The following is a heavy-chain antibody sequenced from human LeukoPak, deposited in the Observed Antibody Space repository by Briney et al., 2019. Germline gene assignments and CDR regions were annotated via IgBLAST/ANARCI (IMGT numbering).Heavy chain of an antibody. J-gene: IGHJ3*02. CDR1: GFTFSSYG. CDR3: ATLRVPLAYCGGDCRSSDAFDI. CDR2: IWYDGSNK. D-gene: IGHD2-21*02. V-gene: IGHV3-33*01. Sequence: GRSLRLSCAASGFTFSSYGMHWVRQARGKGLEWVAVIWYDGSNKYYAESVKGRFTISRDNSKNTLYLQMNSLRAEDTAVYYCATLRVPLAYCGGDCRSSDAFDIWGQGTMVTVSS.